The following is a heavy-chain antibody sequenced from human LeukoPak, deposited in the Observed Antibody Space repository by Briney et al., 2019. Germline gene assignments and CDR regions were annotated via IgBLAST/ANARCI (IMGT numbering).Heavy chain of an antibody. V-gene: IGHV5-51*01. J-gene: IGHJ4*02. CDR2: IYPGDSDT. CDR1: GYSFTTYW. D-gene: IGHD5-24*01. CDR3: ARRDGSNFIDY. Sequence: GESLKISCKGSGYSFTTYWIGWVRQMPGKGLEWMGIIYPGDSDTRYSPSFQGQVTISADKSISTAYLQWGSQRASDTAMYYCARRDGSNFIDYWGQGTLVTVSS.